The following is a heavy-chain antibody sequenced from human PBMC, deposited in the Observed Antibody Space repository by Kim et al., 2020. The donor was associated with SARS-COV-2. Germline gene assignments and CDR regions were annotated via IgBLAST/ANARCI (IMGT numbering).Heavy chain of an antibody. J-gene: IGHJ6*02. CDR1: GFTFSSYG. V-gene: IGHV3-33*08. D-gene: IGHD3-10*01. CDR3: ARLWFGERFSLHYYGMDV. Sequence: GGSLRLSCAASGFTFSSYGMHWVRQAPGKGLEWVAVIWYDGSNKYYADSVKGRFTISRDNSKNTLYLQMNSLRAEDTAVYYCARLWFGERFSLHYYGMDVWGQGTTVTVSS. CDR2: IWYDGSNK.